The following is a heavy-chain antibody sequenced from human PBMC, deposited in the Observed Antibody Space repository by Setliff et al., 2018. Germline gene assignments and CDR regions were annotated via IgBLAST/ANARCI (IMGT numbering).Heavy chain of an antibody. V-gene: IGHV7-4-1*02. CDR2: INTNTGNP. J-gene: IGHJ6*02. Sequence: ASVKVSCKASGYTFTTYAMGWMRQAPGQGLEWMGWINTNTGNPSYAQGFTGRFVFSLDTSVSTAYLQINSLEAEDSAVYYCGRASRFGTIVYRGDASLFFWVQGPTGTSP. CDR1: GYTFTTYA. D-gene: IGHD3-10*01. CDR3: GRASRFGTIVYRGDASLFF.